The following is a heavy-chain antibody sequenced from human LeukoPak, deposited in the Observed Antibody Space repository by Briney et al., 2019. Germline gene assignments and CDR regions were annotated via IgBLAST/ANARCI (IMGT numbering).Heavy chain of an antibody. CDR2: INPNSGGT. D-gene: IGHD5-18*01. CDR3: ARAQGYTYGSDYFDY. CDR1: GYTFTGYY. J-gene: IGHJ4*02. V-gene: IGHV1-2*02. Sequence: GVSVKVSCKASGYTFTGYYMHWVRQAPGQGLEWMGWINPNSGGTDFAQKFQGRVTMTRDTSISTAYMELTRLKSDDTAVYYCARAQGYTYGSDYFDYWGQGTLVTVSS.